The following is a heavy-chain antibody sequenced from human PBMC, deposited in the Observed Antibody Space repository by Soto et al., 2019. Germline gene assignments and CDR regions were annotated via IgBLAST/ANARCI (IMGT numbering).Heavy chain of an antibody. CDR2: MNPNSGNT. CDR3: ARVSRRGPGYCSSTSCPNGYYYYYMDV. CDR1: GYTFTSYD. V-gene: IGHV1-8*01. J-gene: IGHJ6*03. D-gene: IGHD2-2*01. Sequence: GASVKVSCKASGYTFTSYDINWVRQATGQGLEWMGWMNPNSGNTGYAQKFQGRVTMTRNTSISTAYMELSSLRSEDTAVYYCARVSRRGPGYCSSTSCPNGYYYYYMDVWGKGTTVTVSS.